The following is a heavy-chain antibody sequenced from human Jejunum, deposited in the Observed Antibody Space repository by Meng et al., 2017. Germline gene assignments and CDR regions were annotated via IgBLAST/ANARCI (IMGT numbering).Heavy chain of an antibody. CDR1: GDSVSSNSAA. Sequence: QVQLPQLDRGMVKPSPTLSRTCAISGDSVSSNSAALNWIRQSPSRGLEWLGRTYYRSKWYNDYAESVKSRITINPDTSKNQFSLQLNSVTPEDTAVYYCVRTSNWSLDYWGQGTLVTVSS. V-gene: IGHV6-1*01. D-gene: IGHD6-13*01. CDR3: VRTSNWSLDY. J-gene: IGHJ4*01. CDR2: TYYRSKWYN.